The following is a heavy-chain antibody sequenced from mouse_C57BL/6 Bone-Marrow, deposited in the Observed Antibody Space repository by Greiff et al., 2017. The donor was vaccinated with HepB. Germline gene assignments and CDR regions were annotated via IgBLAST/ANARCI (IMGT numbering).Heavy chain of an antibody. CDR3: ATLAANWYFDV. CDR1: GYAFSSSW. CDR2: IYPGDGDT. Sequence: QVQLQQSGPELVKPGASVKISCKASGYAFSSSWMHWVKQRPGKGLEWIGRIYPGDGDTNYNGKFKGKATLTADKSSSTAYMQLSSLTSEDSAVYFGATLAANWYFDVWGTGTTVTVSS. J-gene: IGHJ1*03. V-gene: IGHV1-82*01.